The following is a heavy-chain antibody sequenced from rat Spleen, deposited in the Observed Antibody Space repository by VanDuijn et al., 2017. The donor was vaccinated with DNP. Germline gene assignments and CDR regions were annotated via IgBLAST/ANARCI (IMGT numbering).Heavy chain of an antibody. CDR3: ARDNSAALYWYFDL. D-gene: IGHD4-3*01. V-gene: IGHV3-1*01. CDR2: ISYSGST. CDR1: GYSITSNY. J-gene: IGHJ1*01. Sequence: EVQLQESGPGLVKPSQSLSLTCSVTGYSITSNYWGWIRKFPGNKMEWMGYISYSGSTSYNPSLKSRISITRDTSKNQFFLQLNSVTTEDTATYYCARDNSAALYWYFDLWGPGTMVTVSS.